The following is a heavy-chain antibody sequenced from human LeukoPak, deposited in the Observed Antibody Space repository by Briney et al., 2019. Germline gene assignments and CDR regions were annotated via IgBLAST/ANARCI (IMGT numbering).Heavy chain of an antibody. D-gene: IGHD1-1*01. V-gene: IGHV4-38-2*02. CDR2: IYHSGST. CDR1: GYSISSGYY. J-gene: IGHJ6*03. Sequence: SETLSLTCTVSGYSISSGYYWGWFRQPPGKGLEWIGSIYHSGSTYYNPSLKSRVTISVDTSKNQFSLKLSSVTAADTAVYYCARSRPWNYGYMDVRGKGTTVTVSS. CDR3: ARSRPWNYGYMDV.